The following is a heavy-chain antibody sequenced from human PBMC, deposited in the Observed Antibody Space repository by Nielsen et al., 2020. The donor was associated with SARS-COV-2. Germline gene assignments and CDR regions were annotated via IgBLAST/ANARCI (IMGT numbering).Heavy chain of an antibody. CDR3: ATRQWPDS. D-gene: IGHD6-19*01. CDR1: GFTFSDYY. Sequence: GESLKISCAASGFTFSDYYMTWIRQVPGKGLEWVSYISESSTYTNYADSVKDQFTVSRDNARNSLYLHMNSLRVEDTAVYYCATRQWPDSWGQGSPVTVSS. J-gene: IGHJ4*02. V-gene: IGHV3-11*03. CDR2: ISESSTYT.